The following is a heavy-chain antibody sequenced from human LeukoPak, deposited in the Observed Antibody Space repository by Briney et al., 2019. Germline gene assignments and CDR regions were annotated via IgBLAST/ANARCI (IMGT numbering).Heavy chain of an antibody. CDR2: ISSSGSTR. D-gene: IGHD2-15*01. CDR1: GFTFSSYE. V-gene: IGHV3-48*03. J-gene: IGHJ6*03. Sequence: GGSLRLSCAASGFTFSSYEMNWVRQAPGKGLEWVSYISSSGSTRYYADSVKVRFTISRDNAKNSLYLQMISLRAEDTAVYYCARIPLGYCSGGSCYIYYYYMDVWGKGTTVTVSS. CDR3: ARIPLGYCSGGSCYIYYYYMDV.